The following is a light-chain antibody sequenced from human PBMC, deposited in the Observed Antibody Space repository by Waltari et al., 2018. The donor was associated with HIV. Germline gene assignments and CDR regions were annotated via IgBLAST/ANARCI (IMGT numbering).Light chain of an antibody. CDR2: EVF. CDR1: ASDVGAYNY. CDR3: ASYAGRNTLV. J-gene: IGLJ2*01. V-gene: IGLV2-8*01. Sequence: QSALTQPPSASGSPGQSVTISCTGKASDVGAYNYVSWYQQHPGKPPKLILSEVFKRPSGFPDRFSGSKSGNTASLTVSGLQAEDEANYYCASYAGRNTLVFGGGTKLTVL.